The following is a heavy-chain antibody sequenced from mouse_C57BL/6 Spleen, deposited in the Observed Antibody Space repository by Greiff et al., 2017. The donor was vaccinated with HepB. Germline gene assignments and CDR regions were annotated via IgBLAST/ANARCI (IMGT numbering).Heavy chain of an antibody. V-gene: IGHV1-54*01. D-gene: IGHD1-1*01. J-gene: IGHJ4*01. CDR2: INPGSGGT. CDR1: GYALTNYL. Sequence: QVQPQQSGAELVRPGTSVKVSRKASGYALTNYLLEWVKQRPGQGLEWIGVINPGSGGTNYNEKFKGKATLTADKSSSTAYMQPSSLTSEDSAVYFCARRSSYYYAMDYWGQGTSVTVSS. CDR3: ARRSSYYYAMDY.